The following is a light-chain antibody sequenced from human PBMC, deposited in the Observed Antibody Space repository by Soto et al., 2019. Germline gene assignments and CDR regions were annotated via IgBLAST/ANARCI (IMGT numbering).Light chain of an antibody. J-gene: IGLJ3*02. V-gene: IGLV7-46*01. CDR2: DIS. CDR1: TGAVTSGHY. CDR3: FLSYDSARV. Sequence: QTVVTQEASVTVFPGGTVTLTCGSSTGAVTSGHYPYWVQQKPGQAPRTLIYDISNKHSWTPARFSGSLLGGKAALTLSGAQPEDEADYYCFLSYDSARVFGGGTQLTVL.